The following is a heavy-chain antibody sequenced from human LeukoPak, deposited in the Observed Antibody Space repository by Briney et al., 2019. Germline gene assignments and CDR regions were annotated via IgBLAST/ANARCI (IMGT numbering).Heavy chain of an antibody. D-gene: IGHD3-10*01. CDR3: AKDGLWFGELFESGTNWFDP. Sequence: GGSLRLSCAVSGFTFDDYAMHWVRQAPGKGLEWVSGISWNSGSIGYADSVKGRFTISRDNAKNSLYLQMNSLRAEDTALYYCAKDGLWFGELFESGTNWFDPWGQGTLVTVSS. V-gene: IGHV3-9*01. CDR1: GFTFDDYA. J-gene: IGHJ5*02. CDR2: ISWNSGSI.